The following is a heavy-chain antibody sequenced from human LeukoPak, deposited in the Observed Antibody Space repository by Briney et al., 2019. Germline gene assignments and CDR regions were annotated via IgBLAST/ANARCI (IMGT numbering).Heavy chain of an antibody. CDR3: ASVSAWQPLIYFRFDS. Sequence: PGESLTPSCPPSGFTFSSYCMHCDRQAAGKGLEWVAFIRNEGGNKYYGDSVEGRFSISRHNSKHPLYLQTNCQMTKHPAINYRASVSAWQPLIYFRFDSWGQGTLVIVSS. CDR2: IRNEGGNK. CDR1: GFTFSSYC. D-gene: IGHD3-16*01. V-gene: IGHV3-30*02. J-gene: IGHJ4*02.